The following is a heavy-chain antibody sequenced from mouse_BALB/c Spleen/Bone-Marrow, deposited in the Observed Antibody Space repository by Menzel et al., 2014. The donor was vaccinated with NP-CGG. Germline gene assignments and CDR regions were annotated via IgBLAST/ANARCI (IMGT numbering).Heavy chain of an antibody. V-gene: IGHV3-5*02. D-gene: IGHD2-2*01. Sequence: SGPGLVKPSQTVSLTCTVTGISITTGNYRWSWIRQFPGNKLEWIGYIYYSGTITYNPSLTSRTTITRDTSXNQFFLEMNSLTAXDXXTXXXXRIYGYDTYFDYWXQGXXLTXSS. CDR3: XRIYGYDTYFDY. J-gene: IGHJ2*01. CDR1: GISITTGNYR. CDR2: IYYSGTI.